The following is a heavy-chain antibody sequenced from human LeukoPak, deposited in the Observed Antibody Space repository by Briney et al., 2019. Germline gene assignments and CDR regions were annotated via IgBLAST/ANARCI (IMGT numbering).Heavy chain of an antibody. J-gene: IGHJ4*02. CDR2: INHSGST. D-gene: IGHD6-13*01. Sequence: PSETLSLTCTVSGGSISSTSSYWGWIRQPPGKGLEWIGEINHSGSTNYNPSLKSRVTISVDTSKNQFSLKLSSVTAADTAVYYCASPQVAAAGSRGGDYWGQGTLVTVSS. V-gene: IGHV4-39*07. CDR3: ASPQVAAAGSRGGDY. CDR1: GGSISSTSSY.